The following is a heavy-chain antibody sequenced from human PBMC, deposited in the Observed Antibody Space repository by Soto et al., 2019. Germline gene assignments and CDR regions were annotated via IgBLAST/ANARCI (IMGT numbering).Heavy chain of an antibody. CDR2: IMPIVRTQ. CDR1: GGTFSNSA. CDR3: AIDKARLPIGGSYCYILDV. V-gene: IGHV1-69*12. Sequence: QVQLERSGAEVKKPGSSVKVSCKASGGTFSNSAIRWVRQAPGQGLEWMGGIMPIVRTQDYAQKCQGRVTVTAGESTGTAYMELRGLRSDDTAVYYCAIDKARLPIGGSYCYILDVWGQGSTVTYSS. J-gene: IGHJ6*02. D-gene: IGHD6-25*01.